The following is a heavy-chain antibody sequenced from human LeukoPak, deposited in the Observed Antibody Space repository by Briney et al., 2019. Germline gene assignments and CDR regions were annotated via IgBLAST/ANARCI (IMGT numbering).Heavy chain of an antibody. V-gene: IGHV1-18*01. CDR2: ISAYNGNT. J-gene: IGHJ4*02. Sequence: ASVKVSCKASGYTFTSYGISWVRQAPGQGLEWMGWISAYNGNTNYAQKLQGRVTMTTDTSTSTAYMELRSLRSDDTALYYCARDGHRTYYYGGSDYHFDYWGQGTLVTVSS. CDR1: GYTFTSYG. D-gene: IGHD3-22*01. CDR3: ARDGHRTYYYGGSDYHFDY.